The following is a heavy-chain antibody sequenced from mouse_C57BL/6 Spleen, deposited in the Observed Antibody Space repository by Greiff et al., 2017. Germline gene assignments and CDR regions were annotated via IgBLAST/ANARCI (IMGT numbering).Heavy chain of an antibody. V-gene: IGHV5-4*01. Sequence: VATISDGGSYTYYPDNVKGRFTISRDNAKNNLYLQMSHLKSEDTAMYYCARENYYGRSWFAYWGQGTLVTVSA. CDR2: ISDGGSYT. D-gene: IGHD1-1*01. J-gene: IGHJ3*01. CDR3: ARENYYGRSWFAY.